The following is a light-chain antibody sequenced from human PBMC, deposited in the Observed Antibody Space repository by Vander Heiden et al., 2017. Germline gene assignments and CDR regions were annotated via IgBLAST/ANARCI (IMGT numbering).Light chain of an antibody. J-gene: IGLJ1*01. CDR2: DVS. Sequence: QSALTQPASVSGSPGQSIPIPCTGTSSDVGGYNYVSWYQQHPGKAPKLMIYDVSNRPSGVSNRFSGSKSGNSASLTISGHQAEDEADYYCSSYTSSRTYVFGTGTKVTVL. CDR1: SSDVGGYNY. V-gene: IGLV2-14*01. CDR3: SSYTSSRTYV.